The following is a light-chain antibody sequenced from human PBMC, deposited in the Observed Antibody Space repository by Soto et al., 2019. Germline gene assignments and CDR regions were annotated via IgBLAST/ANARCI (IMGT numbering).Light chain of an antibody. CDR1: QGIRND. V-gene: IGKV1-6*01. Sequence: AIQMTQSPSSLSASVGDRVIITCRASQGIRNDLGWYQQKPGTAPKLLIYAASNLQSGVPSRFSASGSGTDFTLTISSLQPEDFATYYCLQDYRYPRTFGQGTKLEMK. J-gene: IGKJ2*01. CDR2: AAS. CDR3: LQDYRYPRT.